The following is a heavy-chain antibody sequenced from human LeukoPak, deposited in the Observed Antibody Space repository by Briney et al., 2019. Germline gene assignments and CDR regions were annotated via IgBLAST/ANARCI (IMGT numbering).Heavy chain of an antibody. D-gene: IGHD6-19*01. CDR2: IDPESGDT. V-gene: IGHV1-2*02. CDR1: GYIFTGYY. J-gene: IGHJ5*02. Sequence: ASVKVSCKASGYIFTGYYMHWLRQAPGLGLEWMGWIDPESGDTNYAQKFQDKITMTRDTYMKTGYMELSSLRYDDTAVYYCAREEYSSGWYRGGWFDPWGQGTQVTVSS. CDR3: AREEYSSGWYRGGWFDP.